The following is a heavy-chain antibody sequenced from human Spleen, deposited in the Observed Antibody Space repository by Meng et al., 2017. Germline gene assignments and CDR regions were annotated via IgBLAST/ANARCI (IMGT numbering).Heavy chain of an antibody. Sequence: ASVKVSCKASGYTFTSYGISWVRQAPGQGLEWMGWITAYNGNTNYAQKLQGRVTMTTDTSTSTAYMELRSLGSDDTAVYYCARVHGSGSYYPNWFDPWGQGTLVTGSS. CDR3: ARVHGSGSYYPNWFDP. D-gene: IGHD3-10*01. CDR1: GYTFTSYG. CDR2: ITAYNGNT. J-gene: IGHJ5*02. V-gene: IGHV1-18*01.